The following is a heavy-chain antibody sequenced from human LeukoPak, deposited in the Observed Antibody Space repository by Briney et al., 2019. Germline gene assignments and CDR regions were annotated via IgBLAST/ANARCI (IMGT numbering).Heavy chain of an antibody. D-gene: IGHD3-16*02. Sequence: SETLSLTCTVSGGSISSSSYYWGWIRQPPGKGLEWIGSIYYSGSTYYNPSLKSRVTISVDTSENHFSLRLSSVTAADTAVYYCATVRGLGVITPYLDYWGQGTLVTVSS. V-gene: IGHV4-39*02. CDR1: GGSISSSSYY. CDR3: ATVRGLGVITPYLDY. CDR2: IYYSGST. J-gene: IGHJ4*02.